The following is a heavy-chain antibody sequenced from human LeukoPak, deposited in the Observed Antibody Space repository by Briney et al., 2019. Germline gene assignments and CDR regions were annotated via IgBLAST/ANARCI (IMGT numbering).Heavy chain of an antibody. J-gene: IGHJ2*01. CDR1: GFTFDDYA. CDR3: AKGATTVTLGWYFDL. Sequence: GRSLRLSCAASGFTFDDYAMHWVRQAPGKGLEWVSGISWNGDIVGYADSVKGRFTISRDNAKNSLFLQMNSLRPEDTAFYYCAKGATTVTLGWYFDLWGRGTLVTVSS. V-gene: IGHV3-9*01. D-gene: IGHD4-17*01. CDR2: ISWNGDIV.